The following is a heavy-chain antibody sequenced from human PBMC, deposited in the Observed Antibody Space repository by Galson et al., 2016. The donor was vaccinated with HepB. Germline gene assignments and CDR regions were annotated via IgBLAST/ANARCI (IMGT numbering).Heavy chain of an antibody. Sequence: SLRLSCAVSGLTFNTYTFNWVRQVPGKGLEWVSSISSSSYYISYADSVKGRFTISRDNAKNSLYLQMSSLRAEDTAVYYCATLTTPIDYWGQGTLVTVSS. CDR2: ISSSSYYI. CDR1: GLTFNTYT. V-gene: IGHV3-21*01. J-gene: IGHJ4*02. CDR3: ATLTTPIDY. D-gene: IGHD4/OR15-4a*01.